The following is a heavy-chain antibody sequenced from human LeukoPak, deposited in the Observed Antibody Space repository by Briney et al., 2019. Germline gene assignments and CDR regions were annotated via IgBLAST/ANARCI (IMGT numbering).Heavy chain of an antibody. Sequence: EPGGSLRLSCAASGFTFSSYGMHWVRQAPGKGLEWVAFIRYDGSNKYYADSVKGRFTFSRDNSKNTLYLQMNSLRAEDTAVYYCAKEAVRSNYGYYFDYWGQGTLVTVSS. D-gene: IGHD4-11*01. V-gene: IGHV3-30*02. CDR1: GFTFSSYG. CDR3: AKEAVRSNYGYYFDY. J-gene: IGHJ4*02. CDR2: IRYDGSNK.